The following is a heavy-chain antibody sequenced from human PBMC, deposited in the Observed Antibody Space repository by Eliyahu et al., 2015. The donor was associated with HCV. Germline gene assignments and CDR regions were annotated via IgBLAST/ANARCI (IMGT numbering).Heavy chain of an antibody. CDR1: GFTFXSYS. V-gene: IGHV3-48*02. CDR3: ARASYDILTGYYTPPDY. D-gene: IGHD3-9*01. CDR2: ISSSSSTI. J-gene: IGHJ4*02. Sequence: EVELVESGGPLVQPGGSLRLSCAASGFTFXSYSMNWVRQAPGKGLEWLSYISSSSSTIYYADSVKGRFTISRDSSKNSLYLQMDSLRDEDTAVYYCARASYDILTGYYTPPDYWGQGTVVTVSS.